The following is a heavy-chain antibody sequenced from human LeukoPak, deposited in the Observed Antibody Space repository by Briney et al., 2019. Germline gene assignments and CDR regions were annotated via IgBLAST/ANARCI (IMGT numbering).Heavy chain of an antibody. D-gene: IGHD4-17*01. Sequence: PGGSLRLSCAASGFTFSSYATSWVRQAPGKGLEWVSAISGSGGSTYYADSVKGRFTISRDNPKNTLYLQMNSLRAEDTAVYYCAKDINGDYYFDYWGQGTLVTVSS. CDR1: GFTFSSYA. CDR2: ISGSGGST. V-gene: IGHV3-23*01. CDR3: AKDINGDYYFDY. J-gene: IGHJ4*02.